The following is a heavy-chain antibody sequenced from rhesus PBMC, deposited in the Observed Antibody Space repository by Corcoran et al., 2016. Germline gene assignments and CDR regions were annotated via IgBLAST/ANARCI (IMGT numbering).Heavy chain of an antibody. Sequence: EVQLVETGGGLVQPEGSLKLSCAASGFTFSSYGMSWVRPAPGKGLEWVAAINSGGASASAADCGKARCTISRDKSKNTLCLQMNGLEAEDTAVYYGANGCSGGGCYGNFEFWGQGALVTVSS. CDR3: ANGCSGGGCYGNFEF. CDR2: INSGGASA. V-gene: IGHV3S5*01. CDR1: GFTFSSYG. D-gene: IGHD2-8*01. J-gene: IGHJ1*01.